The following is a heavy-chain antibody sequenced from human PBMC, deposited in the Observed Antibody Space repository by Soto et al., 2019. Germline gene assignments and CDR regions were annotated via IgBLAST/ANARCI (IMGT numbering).Heavy chain of an antibody. CDR3: ARGLYSRGY. J-gene: IGHJ4*02. CDR1: GFSFSSNW. D-gene: IGHD3-16*01. V-gene: IGHV3-7*03. Sequence: EVQLVESGGDLVQPGGSLRLSCVASGFSFSSNWMYWVRQAPGKGLEWVAHIKHDGSEKYYGDSVKGRFAISRDNAKNSLYLQMNSLSVDDTAVYYCARGLYSRGYWGQGTLVTVSS. CDR2: IKHDGSEK.